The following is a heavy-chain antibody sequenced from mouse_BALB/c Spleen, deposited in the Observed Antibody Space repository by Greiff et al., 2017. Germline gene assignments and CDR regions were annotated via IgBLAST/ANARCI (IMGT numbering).Heavy chain of an antibody. CDR3: ARDGSYYYGSSSFWYFDV. CDR2: IWAGGST. CDR1: GFSLTSYG. Sequence: VQLKESGPGLVAPSQSLSITCTVSGFSLTSYGVHWVRQPPGKGLEWLGVIWAGGSTNYNSALMSRLSISKDNSKSQVFLKMNSLQTDDTAMYYCARDGSYYYGSSSFWYFDVWGAGTTVTVSS. D-gene: IGHD1-1*01. J-gene: IGHJ1*01. V-gene: IGHV2-9*02.